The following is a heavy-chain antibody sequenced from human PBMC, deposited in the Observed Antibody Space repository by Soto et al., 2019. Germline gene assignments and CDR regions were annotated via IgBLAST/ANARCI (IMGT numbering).Heavy chain of an antibody. CDR3: ARHLAAGDS. CDR2: VNPTGGST. V-gene: IGHV1-46*01. J-gene: IGHJ4*02. CDR1: GYTFTSYY. Sequence: QVQLVQSGAEVKKPGASVRVSCKASGYTFTSYYIHWVRQAPGQGLEWMAIVNPTGGSTNSAQKFQGSVTETFDTSTSTVFRELNSLRYEDTAVYYCARHLAAGDSWGQGTLVTVSS. D-gene: IGHD6-25*01.